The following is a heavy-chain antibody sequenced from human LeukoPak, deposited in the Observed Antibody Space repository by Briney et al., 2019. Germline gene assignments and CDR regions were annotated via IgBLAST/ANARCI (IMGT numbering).Heavy chain of an antibody. Sequence: GGSLRLSCAASGFNFRSYVMSWVRQAPGKGLEWVSAISGSGGSTYYADSVKGRFTISRDNSKNTLYLQMNSLRAEDTAVYYCQTMLRGVAWGQGTLVTVSS. CDR1: GFNFRSYV. CDR3: QTMLRGVA. CDR2: ISGSGGST. V-gene: IGHV3-23*01. D-gene: IGHD3-10*01. J-gene: IGHJ4*02.